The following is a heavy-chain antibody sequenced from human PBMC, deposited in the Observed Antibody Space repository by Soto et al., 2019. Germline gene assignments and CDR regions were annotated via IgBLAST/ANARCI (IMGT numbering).Heavy chain of an antibody. CDR2: INPSGGST. J-gene: IGHJ6*02. D-gene: IGHD2-8*01. CDR1: GYTFTSYY. CDR3: AADAPMVYVGYYYGMDV. Sequence: ASVKVSCKASGYTFTSYYMHWVRQAPGQGLEWMGIINPSGGSTSYAQKFQGRVTMTRDTSTSTVYMELSSLRSEDTAVYYCAADAPMVYVGYYYGMDVWGQGTTVTVSS. V-gene: IGHV1-46*01.